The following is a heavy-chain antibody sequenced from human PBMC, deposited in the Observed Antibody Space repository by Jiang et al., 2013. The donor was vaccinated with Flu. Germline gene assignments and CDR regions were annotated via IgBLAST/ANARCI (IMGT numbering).Heavy chain of an antibody. V-gene: IGHV3-21*01. CDR3: ARDQYYDSSGYYYVWYYYGMDV. J-gene: IGHJ6*02. CDR2: ISSSSSYI. D-gene: IGHD3-22*01. Sequence: EWVSSISSSSSYIYYADSVKGRFTISRDNAKNSLYLQMNSLRAEDTAVYYCARDQYYDSSGYYYVWYYYGMDVWGQGTTVTVSS.